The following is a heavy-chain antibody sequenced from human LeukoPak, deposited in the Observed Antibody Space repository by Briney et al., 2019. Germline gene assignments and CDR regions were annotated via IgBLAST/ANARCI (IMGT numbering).Heavy chain of an antibody. CDR1: GYTFTSYG. CDR2: ISAYNGNT. J-gene: IGHJ6*02. V-gene: IGHV1-18*01. D-gene: IGHD1-26*01. CDR3: ARDRRAVVGATYYYYYGMDV. Sequence: GASVKVSCKASGYTFTSYGISWVRQAPGQGLEWMGWISAYNGNTNYAQKLQGRVTMTTDTSTSTAYMELRSLRSDDTAVYYCARDRRAVVGATYYYYYGMDVWGQGPTVTVSS.